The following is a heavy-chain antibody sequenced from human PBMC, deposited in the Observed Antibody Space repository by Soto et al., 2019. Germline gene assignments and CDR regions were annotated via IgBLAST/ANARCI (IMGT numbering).Heavy chain of an antibody. CDR2: IYYSGST. D-gene: IGHD4-17*01. V-gene: IGHV4-59*01. Sequence: QVQLQESGPGLVKPSETLSLTCTVSGGSISSYYWSWIRQPPGKGLEWIGYIYYSGSTNYNPSLKSLTTPPVHTNQNQFSLKLSSVTAADTNVYYCARGATVTSLWNNWSQGSLVSVS. CDR1: GGSISSYY. CDR3: ARGATVTSLWNN. J-gene: IGHJ4*02.